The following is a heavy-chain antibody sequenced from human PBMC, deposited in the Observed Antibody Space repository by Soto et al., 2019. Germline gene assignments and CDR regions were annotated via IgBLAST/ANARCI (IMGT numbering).Heavy chain of an antibody. CDR3: VRLKVGAATD. D-gene: IGHD2-15*01. V-gene: IGHV4-39*01. CDR2: IYNSGST. Sequence: SETLSLTCTVSGGSVTTNSYYRGWIRQPPGKGLEWIGSIYNSGSTYYSPSLKSRVTISVDTSKNQFSLKLSSVTAADTAVYYCVRLKVGAATDWGQGTLVTVSS. J-gene: IGHJ4*02. CDR1: GGSVTTNSYY.